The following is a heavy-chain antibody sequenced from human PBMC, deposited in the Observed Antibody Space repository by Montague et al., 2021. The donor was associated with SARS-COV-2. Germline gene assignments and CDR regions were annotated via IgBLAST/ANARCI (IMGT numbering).Heavy chain of an antibody. CDR2: INHCGSA. V-gene: IGHV4-34*01. CDR1: GGSFRGYN. J-gene: IGHJ6*03. D-gene: IGHD2-15*01. Sequence: SETLSLTCAVHGGSFRGYNWNWIRKRPGKGLEWIGEINHCGSANXNQSLKNRLTISADTSKNKFSLELTSVAATDTAVYYCARLRDGVVPSPILGIGPYFTYNYMDVWGKGTTVTVS. CDR3: ARLRDGVVPSPILGIGPYFTYNYMDV.